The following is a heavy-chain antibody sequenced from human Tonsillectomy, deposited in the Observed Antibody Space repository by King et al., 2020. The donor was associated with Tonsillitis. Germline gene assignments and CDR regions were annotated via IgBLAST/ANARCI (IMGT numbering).Heavy chain of an antibody. Sequence: EVQLVESGGGVVRPGGSLRLSCAASGFTFDDYGMSWVRQAPGKGLEWVANINWNGGSTGYADSVKGRFTISRDNAKNSLYLQMNSLRAEDTALYYCARLQSISIVLMVYALDYWGQGTLVTVSS. CDR2: INWNGGST. J-gene: IGHJ4*02. CDR3: ARLQSISIVLMVYALDY. V-gene: IGHV3-20*04. D-gene: IGHD2-8*01. CDR1: GFTFDDYG.